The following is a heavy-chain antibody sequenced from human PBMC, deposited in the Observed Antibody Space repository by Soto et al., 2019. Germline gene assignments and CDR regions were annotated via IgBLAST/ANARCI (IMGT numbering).Heavy chain of an antibody. D-gene: IGHD1-1*01. Sequence: SQTLSLTCAISGDSVSSTSATWNWIRQTPSRGLEWLGRTYYKSKWYYTYAASVKSRITVSPDTSKNQFSLQLTSVTPEDTAVYYCARGSWDDVSGHYYMDVWDKGTTVTVSS. CDR3: ARGSWDDVSGHYYMDV. CDR2: TYYKSKWYY. J-gene: IGHJ6*03. CDR1: GDSVSSTSAT. V-gene: IGHV6-1*01.